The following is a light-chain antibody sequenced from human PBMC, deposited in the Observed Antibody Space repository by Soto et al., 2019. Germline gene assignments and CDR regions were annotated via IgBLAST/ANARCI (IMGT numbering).Light chain of an antibody. CDR2: AAS. Sequence: DIQMTQSPSAMSASVGDRVTITCRASQDIIDFLAWFQQKPGEVPKRLIYAASSLESGVPSRFSGSGSGTEFTLTISSLQPEDFATYYCLQNNRYPWTFGQGTKGEIK. CDR1: QDIIDF. CDR3: LQNNRYPWT. V-gene: IGKV1-17*03. J-gene: IGKJ1*01.